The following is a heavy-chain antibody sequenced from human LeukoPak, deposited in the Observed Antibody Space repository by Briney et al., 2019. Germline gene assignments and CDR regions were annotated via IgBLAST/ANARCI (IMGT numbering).Heavy chain of an antibody. Sequence: AXXXVSCKASGYTLINYGISWVRQAPGQGLEWMGWISFKNGNTNSAQKLQGRVTMTTDTSTSTAYMELMSLRSDDTAVYYCAKGGSTRPWSFDIWGQGTMVTVSS. CDR1: GYTLINYG. CDR2: ISFKNGNT. D-gene: IGHD2-2*01. V-gene: IGHV1-18*01. CDR3: AKGGSTRPWSFDI. J-gene: IGHJ3*02.